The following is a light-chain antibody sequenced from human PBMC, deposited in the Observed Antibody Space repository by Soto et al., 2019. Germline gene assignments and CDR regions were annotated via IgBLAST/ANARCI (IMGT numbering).Light chain of an antibody. CDR1: QSVSGS. J-gene: IGKJ4*01. Sequence: EIVLTQSPATLSLSPGERATLSCRASQSVSGSLAWYQHKPGQAPRLLIYDASNKATGIPARFSGSGSGTDFTLTISSLEPEDFAVYYCQQRSNWPLTFGGGTKVEIK. V-gene: IGKV3-11*01. CDR2: DAS. CDR3: QQRSNWPLT.